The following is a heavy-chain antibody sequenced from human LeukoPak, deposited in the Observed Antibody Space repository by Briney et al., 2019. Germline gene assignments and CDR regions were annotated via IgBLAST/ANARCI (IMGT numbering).Heavy chain of an antibody. CDR2: ISYDGSDK. CDR3: ARGGGIQLWLPFDY. V-gene: IGHV3-30-3*01. CDR1: GFTFSTFA. D-gene: IGHD5-18*01. J-gene: IGHJ4*02. Sequence: GGSLRLSCAASGFTFSTFAMNWVRQAPGKGLEWVAVISYDGSDKYYPDSVKGRFTISRDNSKNTLYLQMNSLRAEDTAVYYCARGGGIQLWLPFDYWGQGTLVTVSS.